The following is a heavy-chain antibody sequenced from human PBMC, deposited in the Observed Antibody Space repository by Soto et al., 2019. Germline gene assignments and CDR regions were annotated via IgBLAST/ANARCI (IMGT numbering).Heavy chain of an antibody. D-gene: IGHD5-12*01. CDR1: GYTFTRSG. CDR3: AREGVAPYYYYGMDG. Sequence: ASVKVSCKASGYTFTRSGISWVRQAPGQGLEWMGWISTYNGDTNYAQTFQGRVTMTTDTSTSTVHMEVRSLRSDDTAVYYCAREGVAPYYYYGMDGCGQGTPVTVSS. V-gene: IGHV1-18*01. J-gene: IGHJ6*02. CDR2: ISTYNGDT.